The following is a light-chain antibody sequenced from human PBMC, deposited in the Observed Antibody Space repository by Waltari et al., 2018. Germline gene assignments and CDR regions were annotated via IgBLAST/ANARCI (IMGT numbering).Light chain of an antibody. CDR3: QQYYSKPLT. CDR1: QSVLNSYNNKNH. J-gene: IGKJ4*01. Sequence: DPVMPRPPDPLTLSPAERPPMKSNPSQSVLNSYNNKNHLAWYQQKPGQPPKLLLYWASTRESGVPDRFNGSGSGTDFTLTISSLQAEDVAVYYCQQYYSKPLTFGGGTTVEIK. V-gene: IGKV4-1*01. CDR2: WAS.